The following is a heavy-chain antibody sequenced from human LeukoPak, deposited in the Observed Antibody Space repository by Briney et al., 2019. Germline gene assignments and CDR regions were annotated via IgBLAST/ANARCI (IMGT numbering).Heavy chain of an antibody. Sequence: KPSETLSLTCIVSGGSISSSSYYWGWIRQPPGEGLEWIGNIYYSGSTYYNPSLKSRVTISVDTSKNQFSLKLSSVTAADTAVYYCAVFSYSSSSGGEFDYWGQGTLVTVSS. CDR1: GGSISSSSYY. J-gene: IGHJ4*02. CDR3: AVFSYSSSSGGEFDY. CDR2: IYYSGST. D-gene: IGHD6-13*01. V-gene: IGHV4-39*01.